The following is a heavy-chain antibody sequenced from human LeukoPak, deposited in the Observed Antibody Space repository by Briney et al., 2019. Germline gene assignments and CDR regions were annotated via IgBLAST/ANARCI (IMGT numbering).Heavy chain of an antibody. J-gene: IGHJ4*02. Sequence: GRSLRLSCAASGFTLSSYAMHWVRQAPGKGLEWVAVIWYDGSNKYYADSVKGRFTISRDNSKNTLYLQINSLRAEDTAVYYCASGIAAAGSFDCWGQGTLVTVSS. CDR2: IWYDGSNK. D-gene: IGHD6-13*01. CDR1: GFTLSSYA. V-gene: IGHV3-33*01. CDR3: ASGIAAAGSFDC.